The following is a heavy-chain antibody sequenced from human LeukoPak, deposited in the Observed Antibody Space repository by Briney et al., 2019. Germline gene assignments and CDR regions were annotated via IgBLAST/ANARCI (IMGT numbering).Heavy chain of an antibody. CDR2: INPNSGVT. CDR3: ARDLGHYYDSSGYYYDPFDY. V-gene: IGHV1-2*02. D-gene: IGHD3-22*01. Sequence: ASVKVSCKASGYTFTSYYVHWVRQAPGQGLEWMGWINPNSGVTDYAQKFQGRVSMTRDTSISTAYMELSRLRSDDTAVYYCARDLGHYYDSSGYYYDPFDYWGQGTLVTVSS. CDR1: GYTFTSYY. J-gene: IGHJ4*02.